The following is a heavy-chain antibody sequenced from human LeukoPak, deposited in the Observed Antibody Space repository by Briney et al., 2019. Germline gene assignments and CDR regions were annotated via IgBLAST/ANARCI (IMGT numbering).Heavy chain of an antibody. D-gene: IGHD3-3*01. Sequence: SETLSLTCAVYGGSFSGYYWSWIRQPPGKGLEWIGEINHSGSTNYNPSLRSRVTISLDRPKKQFSLKLCSVNVADTAVYYCARGLPRNDFWSGFATYWFDPWGRGTLVTVSS. CDR1: GGSFSGYY. J-gene: IGHJ5*02. CDR2: INHSGST. V-gene: IGHV4-34*01. CDR3: ARGLPRNDFWSGFATYWFDP.